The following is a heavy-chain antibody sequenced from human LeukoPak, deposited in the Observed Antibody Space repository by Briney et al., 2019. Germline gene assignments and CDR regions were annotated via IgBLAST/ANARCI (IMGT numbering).Heavy chain of an antibody. CDR3: ARSSYYDSSSYSQPDAFNI. Sequence: ASVKVSCKASGYTFTIYDINGVRQATGQGLEWMRWMKPNSGNTGYAQKFQGRVTISRNTSISTAYMELSSPRSEDTAVYYCARSSYYDSSSYSQPDAFNIWGQGTMVTVSS. CDR1: GYTFTIYD. V-gene: IGHV1-8*03. CDR2: MKPNSGNT. D-gene: IGHD3-22*01. J-gene: IGHJ3*02.